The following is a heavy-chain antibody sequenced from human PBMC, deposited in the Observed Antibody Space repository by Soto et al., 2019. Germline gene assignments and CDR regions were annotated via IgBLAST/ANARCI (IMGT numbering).Heavy chain of an antibody. CDR3: ASGTTVNSGSSYRSYYYYYMDV. J-gene: IGHJ6*03. V-gene: IGHV3-23*01. Sequence: GGSLRLSCAASGFTFSSYAMSWVRQAPGKGLEWVSAISGSGGSTYYADSVKGRFTISRDNSKNTLYLQMNSLRAEDTAVYYCASGTTVNSGSSYRSYYYYYMDVWGKGTTVTVSS. CDR2: ISGSGGST. CDR1: GFTFSSYA. D-gene: IGHD4-4*01.